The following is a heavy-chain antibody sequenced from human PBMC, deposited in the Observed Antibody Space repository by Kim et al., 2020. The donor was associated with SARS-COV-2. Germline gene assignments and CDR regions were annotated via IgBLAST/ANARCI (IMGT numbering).Heavy chain of an antibody. D-gene: IGHD6-25*01. CDR3: ARTVTRTPGIAASWGY. CDR2: INPNSGDT. J-gene: IGHJ4*02. V-gene: IGHV1-2*02. Sequence: ASVKVSCKASGYTFTGYYMHWVRQAPGQGLEWMGWINPNSGDTDYAQRFQGRVTMTRDTSISTAYLELRRLRSEDTALYFCARTVTRTPGIAASWGYGGQGTLVSVSS. CDR1: GYTFTGYY.